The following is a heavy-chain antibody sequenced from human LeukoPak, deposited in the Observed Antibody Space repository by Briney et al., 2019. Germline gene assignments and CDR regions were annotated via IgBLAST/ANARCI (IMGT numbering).Heavy chain of an antibody. CDR3: ARFGAANTNYYYYMNV. Sequence: SETLSLTCTVSGGSISSYYWSWIRQPPGKGLEWIGYIYYSGSTNYNPSLKSRVTISVDTSKNQFSLKLSSVTAADTAVYYCARFGAANTNYYYYMNVWGKGTTVTISS. J-gene: IGHJ6*03. CDR2: IYYSGST. V-gene: IGHV4-59*01. CDR1: GGSISSYY. D-gene: IGHD6-25*01.